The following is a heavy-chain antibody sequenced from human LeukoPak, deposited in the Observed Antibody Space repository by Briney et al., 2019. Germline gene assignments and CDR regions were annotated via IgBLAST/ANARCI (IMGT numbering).Heavy chain of an antibody. D-gene: IGHD3-22*01. V-gene: IGHV1-69*06. J-gene: IGHJ1*01. Sequence: ASVKVSCKASGYTFTSYGISWVRQAPGQGLEWMGRIIPIFGTANYAQKFQGRVTITADKSTSTAYMELSSLRSEDTAVYYCARFMYYYDSSGYEYFQHWGQGTLVTVSS. CDR3: ARFMYYYDSSGYEYFQH. CDR2: IIPIFGTA. CDR1: GYTFTSYG.